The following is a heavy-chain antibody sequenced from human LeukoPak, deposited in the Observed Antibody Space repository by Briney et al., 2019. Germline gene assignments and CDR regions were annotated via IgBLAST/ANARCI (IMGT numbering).Heavy chain of an antibody. D-gene: IGHD2-2*02. CDR3: ARRPDCSSTSCYSFRFDP. CDR1: GGSISSGDYY. J-gene: IGHJ5*02. V-gene: IGHV4-30-4*08. CDR2: IYYSGST. Sequence: SETLSLTCTVSGGSISSGDYYWSWIRQPPGKGLEWIGYIYYSGSTYYNPSLKSRVTISVDTSKNQFSLKLSSVTAADTAVYYCARRPDCSSTSCYSFRFDPWGQGTLVTVSS.